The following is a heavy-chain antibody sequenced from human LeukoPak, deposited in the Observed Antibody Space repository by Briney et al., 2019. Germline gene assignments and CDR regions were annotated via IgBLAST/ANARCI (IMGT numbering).Heavy chain of an antibody. CDR1: GGSISSHY. CDR2: IYYRGST. Sequence: SETLSLTCTVSGGSISSHYWSWIRQPPGKGLEWIGYIYYRGSTYYNPSLKSRVTISVDTSKNQFSLKLSSVTAADTAVYYCARNYYGSGSYRFDPWGQGTLVTVSS. J-gene: IGHJ5*01. CDR3: ARNYYGSGSYRFDP. D-gene: IGHD3-10*01. V-gene: IGHV4-59*11.